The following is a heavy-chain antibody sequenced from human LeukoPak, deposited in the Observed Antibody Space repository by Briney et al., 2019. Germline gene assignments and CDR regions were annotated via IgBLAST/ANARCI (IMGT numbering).Heavy chain of an antibody. CDR3: ARSADPYRLEGYFDY. J-gene: IGHJ4*02. D-gene: IGHD2-2*01. V-gene: IGHV1-69*05. CDR1: GYTFTSYG. CDR2: IIPMFGTA. Sequence: GASVKVSCKASGYTFTSYGISWVRQAPGQGLEWMGGIIPMFGTANDAQKFQGRVTITTDESTSTAYMELSSLRSEDTAIYYCARSADPYRLEGYFDYWGQGTLVTVSS.